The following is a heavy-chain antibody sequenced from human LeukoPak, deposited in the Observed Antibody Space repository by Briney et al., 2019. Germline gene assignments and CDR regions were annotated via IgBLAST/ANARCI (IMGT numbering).Heavy chain of an antibody. CDR3: ARDRNDYDSSGSQGPFDI. V-gene: IGHV3-15*01. J-gene: IGHJ3*02. Sequence: TGGSLRLSCAASGFTFSNAWMSWVRQAPGKGLEWVGRIKSKTDGGTTDYAAPVKGRFTISRDNARNSLYLEMNSLRAEDTAVYYCARDRNDYDSSGSQGPFDIWGQGTMVTVSS. CDR2: IKSKTDGGTT. CDR1: GFTFSNAW. D-gene: IGHD3-22*01.